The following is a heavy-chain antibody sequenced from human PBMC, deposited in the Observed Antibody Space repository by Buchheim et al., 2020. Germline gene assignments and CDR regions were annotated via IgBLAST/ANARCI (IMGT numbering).Heavy chain of an antibody. D-gene: IGHD2-21*02. J-gene: IGHJ4*02. Sequence: EVQLVESGGGLVQPGGSLRLSCAASGFSISGTYMSWVRQASGRGLEWVSVIYSGGNTDYADSVKGRFTVSRDNSKNTLYLQMNSLRAEDTAIYYCAKMVTTTYFHYWSQGT. V-gene: IGHV3-66*01. CDR1: GFSISGTY. CDR2: IYSGGNT. CDR3: AKMVTTTYFHY.